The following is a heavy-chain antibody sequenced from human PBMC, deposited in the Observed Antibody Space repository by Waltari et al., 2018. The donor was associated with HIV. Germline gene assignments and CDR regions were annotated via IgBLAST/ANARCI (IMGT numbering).Heavy chain of an antibody. J-gene: IGHJ4*02. D-gene: IGHD3-22*01. CDR3: ARDHYYGSSGYYSDY. V-gene: IGHV1-18*01. CDR2: ISGYNGDT. Sequence: QVHLVPSGAELRTPGAPATVSCKPSGYHFTNHGVTWVRQAPGQGLEWMGWISGYNGDTKYAQKVRGRVTMTTDTSTSTAYLEMGSLRFDDTAVYYCARDHYYGSSGYYSDYWGQGTLVTVSS. CDR1: GYHFTNHG.